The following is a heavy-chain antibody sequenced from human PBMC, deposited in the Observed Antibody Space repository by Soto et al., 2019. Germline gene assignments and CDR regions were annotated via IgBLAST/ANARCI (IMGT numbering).Heavy chain of an antibody. J-gene: IGHJ4*02. D-gene: IGHD2-2*01. CDR3: CHGGTPAAWPRWGLDY. CDR1: GFTFSANA. V-gene: IGHV3-23*01. CDR2: ISSSGGNI. Sequence: GGSLRLSCAASGFTFSANAMSWVRQAPGKGLEWVSAISSSGGNIYYANPVRGRFTISRDNSKNTLYLHMNSLRAEDSAVYYCCHGGTPAAWPRWGLDYWGQGTLVTVSS.